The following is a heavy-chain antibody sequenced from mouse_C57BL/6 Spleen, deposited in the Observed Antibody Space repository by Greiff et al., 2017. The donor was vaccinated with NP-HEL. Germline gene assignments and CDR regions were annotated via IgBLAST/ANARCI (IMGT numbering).Heavy chain of an antibody. J-gene: IGHJ2*01. D-gene: IGHD1-1*01. CDR1: GFTFSDYG. Sequence: DVMLVESGGGLVKPGGSLKLSCAASGFTFSDYGMHWVRQAPEKGLEWVAYISSGSSTIYYADTVKGRFTISRDNAKNTLFLQMTSLRSEDTAMYYCARGGSGYFDYWGQGTTLTVSS. CDR2: ISSGSSTI. CDR3: ARGGSGYFDY. V-gene: IGHV5-17*01.